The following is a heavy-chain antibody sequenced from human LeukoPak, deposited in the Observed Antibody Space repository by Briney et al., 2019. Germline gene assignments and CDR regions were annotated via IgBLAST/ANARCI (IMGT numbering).Heavy chain of an antibody. CDR1: GGTFSSYA. J-gene: IGHJ2*01. D-gene: IGHD2-8*01. V-gene: IGHV1-69*05. Sequence: SVKVSCKASGGTFSSYAISWVRQAPGQGLEWMGGIIPIFGTANYAQKFQGRVTITTDESTSTAYMELSSLRSEDTAVYYCARGGGYCTNGVCYKAWYFDLWGRGTLVTVSS. CDR2: IIPIFGTA. CDR3: ARGGGYCTNGVCYKAWYFDL.